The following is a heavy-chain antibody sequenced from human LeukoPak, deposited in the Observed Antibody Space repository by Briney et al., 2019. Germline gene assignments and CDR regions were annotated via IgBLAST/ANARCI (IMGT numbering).Heavy chain of an antibody. CDR1: GHTLSELF. CDR3: ATGPWAAAGHLNY. D-gene: IGHD6-13*01. CDR2: FDHEDGET. Sequence: ASVKVSCKVSGHTLSELFMYWVRQAPGKGLEWMGGFDHEDGETVYAQRLQGRVTMTEDTSTDTAYMELSSLRSEDTAVYYCATGPWAAAGHLNYWGQGTLVTVSS. V-gene: IGHV1-24*01. J-gene: IGHJ4*02.